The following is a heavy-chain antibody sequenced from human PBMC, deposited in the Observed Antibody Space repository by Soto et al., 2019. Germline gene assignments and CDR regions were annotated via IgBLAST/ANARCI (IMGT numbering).Heavy chain of an antibody. CDR1: GFTFSDYY. D-gene: IGHD3-10*01. CDR3: ARDYDGAGRYNACDI. CDR2: ISSSGSTI. V-gene: IGHV3-11*01. J-gene: IGHJ3*02. Sequence: QVHLVESGGGLVKPGGSLRLSCAASGFTFSDYYMSWIRQVQAKGLEWVPYISSSGSTIYYVDSVKGRFTISKDNAKNSLDLQMNSLRAEDTAVYYCARDYDGAGRYNACDIWGQGTKVTVSS.